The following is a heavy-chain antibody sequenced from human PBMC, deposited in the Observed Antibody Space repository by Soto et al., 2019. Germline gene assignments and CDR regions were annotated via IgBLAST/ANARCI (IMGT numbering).Heavy chain of an antibody. CDR2: ISYDGSNK. CDR1: GFTFSSYA. J-gene: IGHJ4*02. CDR3: ARDSGSTPNFDY. Sequence: GGSLRLSCAASGFTFSSYAMHWVRQAPGKGLEWVAVISYDGSNKYYADSVKGRFTISRDNSKNTLYLQMNSLRAEDTAVYYCARDSGSTPNFDYWGQGTLVTVSS. D-gene: IGHD2-2*01. V-gene: IGHV3-30-3*01.